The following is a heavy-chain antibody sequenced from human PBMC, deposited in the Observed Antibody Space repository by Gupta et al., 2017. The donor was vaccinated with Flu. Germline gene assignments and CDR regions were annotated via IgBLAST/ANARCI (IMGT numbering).Heavy chain of an antibody. V-gene: IGHV3-23*01. J-gene: IGHJ4*02. Sequence: RQAPGKGLEWVSAISGSGGSTYYADSVKGRFTISRDNSKNTLYLQMNSLRAEDTAVYYCARKRGPVVVYFDYWGQGTLVTVSS. CDR3: ARKRGPVVVYFDY. D-gene: IGHD2-15*01. CDR2: ISGSGGST.